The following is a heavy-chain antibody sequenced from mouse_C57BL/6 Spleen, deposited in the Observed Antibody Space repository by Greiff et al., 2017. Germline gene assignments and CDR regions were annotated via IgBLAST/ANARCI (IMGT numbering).Heavy chain of an antibody. J-gene: IGHJ3*01. D-gene: IGHD1-1*01. Sequence: VQLQQPGTELVKPGASVKLSCKASGYTFTSYWMHWVKQRPGQGLEWIGNSNPSNGGTNYNEKFKSKDTLTVDKSSSTAYMQLSSLTSEDSAVXYCAREGVYGRFAYWGQGTLVTVSA. CDR1: GYTFTSYW. CDR3: AREGVYGRFAY. CDR2: SNPSNGGT. V-gene: IGHV1-53*01.